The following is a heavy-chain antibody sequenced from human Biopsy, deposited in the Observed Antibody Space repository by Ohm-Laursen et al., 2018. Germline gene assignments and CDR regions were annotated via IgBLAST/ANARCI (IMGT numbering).Heavy chain of an antibody. J-gene: IGHJ4*02. V-gene: IGHV1-69*13. CDR2: ITPIFGTA. CDR3: ARDALGGGSYRFFY. D-gene: IGHD1-26*01. Sequence: ASVKVSCKVSEGTFTNYAISWVRQAPGQGLEWMGGITPIFGTANYAQKFQGRVTITADESTSTAYMELSSLRSDDTAVYYCARDALGGGSYRFFYWGQGSLVTVSS. CDR1: EGTFTNYA.